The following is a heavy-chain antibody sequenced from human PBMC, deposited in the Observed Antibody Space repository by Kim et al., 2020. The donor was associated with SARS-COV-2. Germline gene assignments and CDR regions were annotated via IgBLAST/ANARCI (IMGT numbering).Heavy chain of an antibody. Sequence: GGSLRLSCAASGFTFSSYWMHWVRQAPGKGLVWVSRINSDGSSTSYADSVKGRFTISRYNAKNTLYLQMNSLRAEDTAVYYCARTSREYYYGSGSYYNWFDPWGQGTLVTVSS. J-gene: IGHJ5*02. D-gene: IGHD3-10*01. CDR3: ARTSREYYYGSGSYYNWFDP. V-gene: IGHV3-74*01. CDR2: INSDGSST. CDR1: GFTFSSYW.